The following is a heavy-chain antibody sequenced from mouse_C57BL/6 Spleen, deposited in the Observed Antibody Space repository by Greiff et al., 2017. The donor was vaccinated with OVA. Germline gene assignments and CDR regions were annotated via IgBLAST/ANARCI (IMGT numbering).Heavy chain of an antibody. CDR2: IDPSDSET. CDR1: GYTFTSYW. D-gene: IGHD2-4*01. J-gene: IGHJ4*01. Sequence: QVQLQQPGAELVRPGSSVKLSCKASGYTFTSYWMHWVKQRPIQGLEWIGNIDPSDSETHYNQKFKDKATLTVDKSSSTAYMQLSSLTSEDSAVYYCARSGIYYDPSYAMDYWGQGTSVTVSS. V-gene: IGHV1-52*01. CDR3: ARSGIYYDPSYAMDY.